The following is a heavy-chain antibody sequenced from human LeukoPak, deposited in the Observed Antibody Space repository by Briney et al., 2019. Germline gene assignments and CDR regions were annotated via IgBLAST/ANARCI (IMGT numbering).Heavy chain of an antibody. CDR2: ISYDGSNK. D-gene: IGHD3-10*01. Sequence: GGSLRLSCAASGFTFSSYAMHWVRQAPGKGLEWVAVISYDGSNKYYADSVKGRFTISRDNSKNTLYLQMNSLRAEDTAVYYCAGDRYSFRGGPPYYFDYWGQGTLVTVSS. CDR1: GFTFSSYA. J-gene: IGHJ4*02. V-gene: IGHV3-30-3*01. CDR3: AGDRYSFRGGPPYYFDY.